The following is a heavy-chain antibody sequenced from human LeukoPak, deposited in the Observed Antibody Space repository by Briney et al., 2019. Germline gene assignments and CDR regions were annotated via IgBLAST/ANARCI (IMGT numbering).Heavy chain of an antibody. D-gene: IGHD6-13*01. CDR2: IRYEGSNK. CDR3: AKESDVAAAGIDY. CDR1: GFIFSGYG. V-gene: IGHV3-30*02. J-gene: IGHJ4*02. Sequence: GGALRLSCAASGFIFSGYGMHWVRQAPGKGLQWVTFIRYEGSNKYYADSVKGRFTISRDNSKNTLYLQMNSLRVEDTAVYYCAKESDVAAAGIDYWGQGTLVTVSS.